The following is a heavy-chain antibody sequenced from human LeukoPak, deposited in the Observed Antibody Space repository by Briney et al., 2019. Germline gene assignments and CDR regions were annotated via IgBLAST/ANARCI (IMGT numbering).Heavy chain of an antibody. V-gene: IGHV3-7*04. CDR2: IKQDGSEK. J-gene: IGHJ4*02. Sequence: GGSLRLSCAASEFTFSKHWMSWVRQAPGKGLEWVGNIKQDGSEKFYVDSVRGRFTISRDNTKNSLYLQMDSVRVEDTAVYYCAGGSGWTTTYWGQGTLVTVSS. CDR3: AGGSGWTTTY. CDR1: EFTFSKHW. D-gene: IGHD3-22*01.